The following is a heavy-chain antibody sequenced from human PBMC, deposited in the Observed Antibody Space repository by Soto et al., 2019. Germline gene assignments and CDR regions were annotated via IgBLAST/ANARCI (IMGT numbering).Heavy chain of an antibody. CDR2: LWSAGLT. Sequence: PGGSLRLSCAASGFTVSSKYMSWVRQAPGQGLEWVSVLWSAGLTYYADSVKGRFTISRDNSKNTLYLQMNSLRDDDSAIYYCARELPPDLWGQGTLVTVSS. CDR3: ARELPPDL. J-gene: IGHJ5*02. D-gene: IGHD2-15*01. CDR1: GFTVSSKY. V-gene: IGHV3-53*01.